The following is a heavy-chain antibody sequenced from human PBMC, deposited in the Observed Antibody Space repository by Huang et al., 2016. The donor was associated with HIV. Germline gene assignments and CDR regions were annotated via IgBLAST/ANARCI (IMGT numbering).Heavy chain of an antibody. D-gene: IGHD3-3*01. Sequence: VQLVESGGGLVKPGGSLRLSCAASGFTFSSYSMNWVRQAPGKGLELVSSISSSSSYIYYADSVKGRFTISRDNAKNSLYLQMNSLRAEDTAVYYCARAVPTPNRFGVGGFDYWGQGTLVTVSS. CDR2: ISSSSSYI. J-gene: IGHJ4*02. CDR3: ARAVPTPNRFGVGGFDY. V-gene: IGHV3-21*01. CDR1: GFTFSSYS.